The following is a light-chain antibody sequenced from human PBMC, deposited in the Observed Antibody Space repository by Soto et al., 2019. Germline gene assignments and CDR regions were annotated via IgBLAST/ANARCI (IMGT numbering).Light chain of an antibody. CDR2: DAS. CDR3: LQDYNYPPYT. CDR1: QGIRND. J-gene: IGKJ2*01. Sequence: AIQMTQSPSSLSASVGDRVTITCRASQGIRNDLGWYQQKPGKAPKLLIYDASSLKSGVLSSFSGSGSGTDFTLTISSLQPDDFATYYCLQDYNYPPYTFGQGTKLEIK. V-gene: IGKV1-6*01.